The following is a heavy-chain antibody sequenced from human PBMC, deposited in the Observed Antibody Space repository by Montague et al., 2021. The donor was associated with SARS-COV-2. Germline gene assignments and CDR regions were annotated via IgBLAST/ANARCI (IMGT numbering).Heavy chain of an antibody. V-gene: IGHV4-39*01. CDR3: ARRESGWLDAFDI. Sequence: SETLSLTCTVSGGSVSSTSYYWDWIRQPPGKGLEWIGSIHYSGTTYYNPSLKSQVTISVGTSKNQFSLKLRSVTVADTAICYCARRESGWLDAFDIWGQGTMVTVSS. CDR2: IHYSGTT. CDR1: GGSVSSTSYY. J-gene: IGHJ3*02. D-gene: IGHD6-19*01.